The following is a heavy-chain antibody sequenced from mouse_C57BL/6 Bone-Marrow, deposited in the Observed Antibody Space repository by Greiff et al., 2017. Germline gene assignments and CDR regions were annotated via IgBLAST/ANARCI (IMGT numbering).Heavy chain of an antibody. CDR1: GYTFTSYW. J-gene: IGHJ2*01. V-gene: IGHV1-50*01. D-gene: IGHD1-1*01. Sequence: QVQLQQPGAELVKPGASVKLSCKASGYTFTSYWMQWVKQRPGQGLEWIGEIDPSDSYTNYNQKFKGKATLTVDKSSSTAYMQLSSLSSEDSAVYYCAREIPYYYGSSLFDYWGQGTTLTVSS. CDR2: IDPSDSYT. CDR3: AREIPYYYGSSLFDY.